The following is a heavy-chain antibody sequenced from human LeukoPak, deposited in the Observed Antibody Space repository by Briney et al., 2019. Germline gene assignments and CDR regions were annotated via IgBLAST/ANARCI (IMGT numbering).Heavy chain of an antibody. CDR2: ISWNSGSI. V-gene: IGHV3-9*01. CDR3: AKDKASSSWYSDAFDI. D-gene: IGHD6-13*01. CDR1: GFTFDDYA. J-gene: IGHJ3*02. Sequence: PGGSLRLSCAASGFTFDDYAMHWVRQAPGKGLEWVSGISWNSGSIGYADSVKGRFTISRDNAKNSLYLQMSSLRAEDTALYYCAKDKASSSWYSDAFDIWGQGTMVTVSS.